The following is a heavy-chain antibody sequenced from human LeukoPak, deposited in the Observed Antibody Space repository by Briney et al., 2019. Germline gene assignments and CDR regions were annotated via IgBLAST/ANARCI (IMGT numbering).Heavy chain of an antibody. CDR1: GGSVNTNGYY. Sequence: SETLSLTCTVSGGSVNTNGYYWNWIRQPPGKGLEWIGYIRDNGNTKYNPSLESRITISADTSKNQFSLNLNSVTAADTAVYYCARIPILREGWGYFDYWGQGTLVTVSS. CDR2: IRDNGNT. V-gene: IGHV4-30-4*01. D-gene: IGHD3-10*01. CDR3: ARIPILREGWGYFDY. J-gene: IGHJ4*02.